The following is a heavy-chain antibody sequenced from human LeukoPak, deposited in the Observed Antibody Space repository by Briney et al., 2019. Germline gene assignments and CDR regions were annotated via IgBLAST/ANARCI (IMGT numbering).Heavy chain of an antibody. V-gene: IGHV1-69*05. D-gene: IGHD3-10*01. CDR1: GGTFSSYA. CDR3: AGTKGEYYYYYMDV. J-gene: IGHJ6*03. Sequence: SVKVSCKASGGTFSSYAISWVRQAPGQGLEWMGGIIPIFGAANYAQKFQGRVTITTDESTSTAYMELSSLRSEDTAVYYCAGTKGEYYYYYMDVWGKGTTVTVSS. CDR2: IIPIFGAA.